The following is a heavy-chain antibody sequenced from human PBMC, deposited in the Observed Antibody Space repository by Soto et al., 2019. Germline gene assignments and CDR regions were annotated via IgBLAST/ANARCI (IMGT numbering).Heavy chain of an antibody. CDR1: GYTFTSYG. CDR3: ARLYNWNDEGEYYFDY. D-gene: IGHD1-1*01. J-gene: IGHJ4*02. CDR2: ISAYNGNT. V-gene: IGHV1-18*01. Sequence: ASVKASCKASGYTFTSYGISWVRQAPGQGLEWMGWISAYNGNTNYAQKLQGRVTMTTDTSTSTAYMELRSLRSDDTAVYYCARLYNWNDEGEYYFDYWGQGTLVTVSS.